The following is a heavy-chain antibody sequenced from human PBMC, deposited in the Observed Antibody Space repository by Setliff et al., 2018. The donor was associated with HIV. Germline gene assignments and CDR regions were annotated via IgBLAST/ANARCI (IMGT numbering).Heavy chain of an antibody. D-gene: IGHD1-7*01. Sequence: SETLSLTCTVSGGSISSSSYYWGWIRQPPGKGLEWIGSIYYSGSTYYNPSLKSRVTISVDTSKNQFSLKLSSVTAADTAVYYCARQSLELGDYWGPGTLVTVSS. V-gene: IGHV4-39*01. CDR1: GGSISSSSYY. CDR3: ARQSLELGDY. CDR2: IYYSGST. J-gene: IGHJ4*02.